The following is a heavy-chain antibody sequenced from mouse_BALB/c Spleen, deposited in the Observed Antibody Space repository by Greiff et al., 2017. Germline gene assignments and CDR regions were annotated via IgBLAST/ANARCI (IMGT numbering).Heavy chain of an antibody. V-gene: IGHV3-6*02. CDR2: ISYDGSN. J-gene: IGHJ4*01. Sequence: EVQLQESGPGLVKPSQSLSLTCSVTGYSITSGYYWNWIRQFPGNKLEWMGYISYDGSNNYNPSLKNRISITRDTSKNQFFLKLNSVTTEDTATYYCARGEGNYYGSMDYWGQGTSVTVSS. D-gene: IGHD1-1*01. CDR1: GYSITSGYY. CDR3: ARGEGNYYGSMDY.